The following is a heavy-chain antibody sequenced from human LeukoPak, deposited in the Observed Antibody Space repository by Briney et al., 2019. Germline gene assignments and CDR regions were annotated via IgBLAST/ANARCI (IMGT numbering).Heavy chain of an antibody. Sequence: SETLSLTCTVSGGSISSYYWSWIRQPPGKGLEWIGYISYSGSTDYNPSLKSRVTISLYTPKNQFSLKLSSVTAADTAVYYCASTPSRWLQGYWGQGTLVTVSS. CDR2: ISYSGST. D-gene: IGHD5-24*01. V-gene: IGHV4-59*12. J-gene: IGHJ4*02. CDR1: GGSISSYY. CDR3: ASTPSRWLQGY.